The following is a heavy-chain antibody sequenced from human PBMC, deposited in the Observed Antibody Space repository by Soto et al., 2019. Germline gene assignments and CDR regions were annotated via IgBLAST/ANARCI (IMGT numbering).Heavy chain of an antibody. V-gene: IGHV1-3*01. CDR2: INAGNGNT. J-gene: IGHJ6*02. CDR1: GYTFTSYA. Sequence: ASVKVSCKASGYTFTSYAMHWVRQALGQRLEWMGWINAGNGNTKYSQKFQGRVTITRDTSASTAYMELSSLRSEDAAVYYCARGEHTTWGYYYYGMDVWGQGTTVTVSS. D-gene: IGHD1-26*01. CDR3: ARGEHTTWGYYYYGMDV.